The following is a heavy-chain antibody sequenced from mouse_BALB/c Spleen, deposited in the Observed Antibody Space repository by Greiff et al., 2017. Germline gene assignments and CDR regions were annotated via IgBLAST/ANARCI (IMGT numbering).Heavy chain of an antibody. V-gene: IGHV5-17*02. CDR2: ISSGSSTI. CDR3: ARDGNYDGYAMDY. Sequence: EVKVVESGGGLVQPGGSRKLSCAASGFTFSSFGMHWVRQAPEKGLEWVAYISSGSSTIYYADTVKGRFTISRDNPKNTLFLQMTSLRSEDTAMYYCARDGNYDGYAMDYWGQGTSVTVSS. J-gene: IGHJ4*01. CDR1: GFTFSSFG. D-gene: IGHD2-1*01.